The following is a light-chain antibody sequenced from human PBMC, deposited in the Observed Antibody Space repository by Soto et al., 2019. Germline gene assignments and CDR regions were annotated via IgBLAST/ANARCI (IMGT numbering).Light chain of an antibody. CDR3: QSYDSSLSASV. CDR1: SSNIGAGYD. V-gene: IGLV1-40*01. CDR2: GDS. Sequence: QSVLAQPPSVSGAPGQRVTISCTGSSSNIGAGYDVHWYQQLPGTAPKLLIYGDSNRPSGVPDRFSGSRSGTSASLAITGLQAEDGADYYCQSYDSSLSASVFGTGTKVTLL. J-gene: IGLJ1*01.